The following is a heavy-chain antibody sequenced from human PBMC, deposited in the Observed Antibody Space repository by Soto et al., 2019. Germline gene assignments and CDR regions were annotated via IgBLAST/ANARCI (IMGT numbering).Heavy chain of an antibody. CDR3: ARDSVPAAISFDYYYGMDV. CDR2: ISSGGST. J-gene: IGHJ6*02. D-gene: IGHD2-2*02. CDR1: GFTVSSNY. Sequence: EVQPVESGGGLIQPGGSLRLSCAASGFTVSSNYMSWVRQAPGKGLEWVSVISSGGSTYYADSVKGRFTISRDNSKNTRYLQMNSLRAEDTAVYYCARDSVPAAISFDYYYGMDVWGQGTTVTVSS. V-gene: IGHV3-53*01.